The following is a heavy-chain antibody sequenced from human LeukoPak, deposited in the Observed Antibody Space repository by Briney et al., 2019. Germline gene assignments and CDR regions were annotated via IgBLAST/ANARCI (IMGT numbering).Heavy chain of an antibody. CDR2: IISKTDGGTT. Sequence: GGSLRLSCAASGFTFSNAWMSWVRQAPGKGLEWVGRIISKTDGGTTDYAAPVKVRFTISRDNSKNTLYLQMNSLRPEDTAVYYCAKLVVRGVISHYDYWGQGTLVTVSS. CDR3: AKLVVRGVISHYDY. CDR1: GFTFSNAW. J-gene: IGHJ4*02. V-gene: IGHV3-15*01. D-gene: IGHD3-10*01.